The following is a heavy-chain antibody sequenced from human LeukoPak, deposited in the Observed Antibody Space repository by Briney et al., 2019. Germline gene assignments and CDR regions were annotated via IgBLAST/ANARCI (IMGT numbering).Heavy chain of an antibody. V-gene: IGHV1-8*02. CDR2: MNPNSANT. J-gene: IGHJ4*02. D-gene: IGHD2-2*01. CDR3: ARAIRYQLLSDY. Sequence: ASVTVSCKTSGYTFSTYDINWLRQAAGQGLEWMGWMNPNSANTGFAQKFQGRAAITRDTSTATAYLELSGLTSEDTAVYYCARAIRYQLLSDYWGQGTLVTVSS. CDR1: GYTFSTYD.